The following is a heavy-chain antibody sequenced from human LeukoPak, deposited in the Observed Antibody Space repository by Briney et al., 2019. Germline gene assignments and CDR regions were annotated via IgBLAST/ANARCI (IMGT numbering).Heavy chain of an antibody. Sequence: ASVKVSCKASGYTFTSYAMNWVRQAPGQGLEWMGWINTNTGNPTYAQGFTGRFVFSLDTSVSTAYLQISSLKAEDTAVYYCARDPPHYYGSGSYSYYFDYWGQGTLVTVSS. V-gene: IGHV7-4-1*02. CDR3: ARDPPHYYGSGSYSYYFDY. J-gene: IGHJ4*02. CDR1: GYTFTSYA. CDR2: INTNTGNP. D-gene: IGHD3-10*01.